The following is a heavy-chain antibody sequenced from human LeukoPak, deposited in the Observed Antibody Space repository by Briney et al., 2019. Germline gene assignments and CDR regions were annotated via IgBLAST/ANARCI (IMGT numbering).Heavy chain of an antibody. D-gene: IGHD3-16*01. V-gene: IGHV4-31*03. J-gene: IGHJ4*02. Sequence: SETLSLTCSVSGGSINSGAYYWSWIRQHPGKGLEWIGYIYSSGSTYYNPSLRSRFSISIDTSKNQFSLNVTSVTAADTAGYHCARGTYGYFFDVWGQGTLVTVST. CDR1: GGSINSGAYY. CDR2: IYSSGST. CDR3: ARGTYGYFFDV.